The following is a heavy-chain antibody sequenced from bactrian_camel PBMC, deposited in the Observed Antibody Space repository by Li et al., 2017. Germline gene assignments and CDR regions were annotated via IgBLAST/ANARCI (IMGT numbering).Heavy chain of an antibody. CDR3: AADVRGCGLVRDTAYKY. CDR1: KNSGEYC. J-gene: IGHJ4*01. D-gene: IGHD5*01. V-gene: IGHV3S68*01. Sequence: HVQLVESGGGSVQAGGSLRLACTYSKNSGEYCMGWFRQAPGKGREGIARIWTGDDVANYADSVKGRFTISKDNTKNTLYLQMNSLKPEDTAMYFCAADVRGCGLVRDTAYKYWGQGTQVTVS. CDR2: IWTGDDVA.